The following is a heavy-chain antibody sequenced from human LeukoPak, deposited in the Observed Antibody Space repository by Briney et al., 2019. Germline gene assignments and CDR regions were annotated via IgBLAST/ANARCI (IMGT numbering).Heavy chain of an antibody. D-gene: IGHD6-25*01. J-gene: IGHJ4*02. CDR3: AKGAGYSSGFN. CDR2: ISYDGSNK. V-gene: IGHV3-30*18. Sequence: AGGSLRLSCAASGFTFSSYAMSWVRQAPGKGLEWVAVISYDGSNKYYADSVKGRFTISRDNSKNTLYLQMNSLRAEDTAVYYCAKGAGYSSGFNWGQGTLVTVSS. CDR1: GFTFSSYA.